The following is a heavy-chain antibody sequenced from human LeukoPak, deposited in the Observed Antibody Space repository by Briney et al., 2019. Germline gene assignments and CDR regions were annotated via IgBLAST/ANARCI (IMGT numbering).Heavy chain of an antibody. CDR2: ISYDGGNK. Sequence: PGGSLRLSCAASGFTFSSYWMSWVRQAPGKGLEWVTVISYDGGNKYYADSMKGRFTISRDNSKNTLYLQMNSLRVEDTAVYYCARDLWPLMFYFDSRGLDSWGQGTLVTVSS. V-gene: IGHV3-30-3*01. D-gene: IGHD3-22*01. CDR1: GFTFSSYW. J-gene: IGHJ4*02. CDR3: ARDLWPLMFYFDSRGLDS.